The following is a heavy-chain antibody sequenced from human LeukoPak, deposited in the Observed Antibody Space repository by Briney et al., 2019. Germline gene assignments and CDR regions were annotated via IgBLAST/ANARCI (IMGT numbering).Heavy chain of an antibody. CDR1: GGSISSYY. CDR3: ARSGSFTYYYYYYMDV. CDR2: IYYSGST. V-gene: IGHV4-59*12. D-gene: IGHD2-15*01. J-gene: IGHJ6*03. Sequence: SETLSLTCTVSGGSISSYYWSWIRQPPGKGLEWIGSIYYSGSTYYNPSLKSRVTISVDTSKNQFSLKLSSVTAADTAVYYCARSGSFTYYYYYYMDVWGKGTTVTVSS.